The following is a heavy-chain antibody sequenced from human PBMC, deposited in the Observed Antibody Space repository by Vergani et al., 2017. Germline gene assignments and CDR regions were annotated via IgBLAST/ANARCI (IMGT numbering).Heavy chain of an antibody. Sequence: EVQLLESGGGLVQPGGSLRLSCAASGFTFSSYAMSWVRQAPGKGLEWVSAISGSGGSTYYADSVKGRFTISRDNSKNTLYLQMNSLRAEDTAVYYCAKAPLVYSYYDSSGYPNYFDYWGQGTLVTVSS. J-gene: IGHJ4*02. CDR2: ISGSGGST. V-gene: IGHV3-23*01. CDR3: AKAPLVYSYYDSSGYPNYFDY. D-gene: IGHD3-22*01. CDR1: GFTFSSYA.